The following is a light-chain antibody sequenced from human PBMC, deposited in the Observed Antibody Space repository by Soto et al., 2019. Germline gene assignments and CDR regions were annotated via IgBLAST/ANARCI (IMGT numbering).Light chain of an antibody. CDR2: EGS. CDR1: SSNVGSYDL. V-gene: IGLV2-23*01. CDR3: CSYAGSRTRDVV. J-gene: IGLJ2*01. Sequence: QSVLTQPASVSGSPGQSITISCTGTSSNVGSYDLVSWYQQHPGKAPKVMIYEGSKRPSGVSNRFSGSKSGNTASLTISGLQAEDEADNYCCSYAGSRTRDVVFGGGSKVTVL.